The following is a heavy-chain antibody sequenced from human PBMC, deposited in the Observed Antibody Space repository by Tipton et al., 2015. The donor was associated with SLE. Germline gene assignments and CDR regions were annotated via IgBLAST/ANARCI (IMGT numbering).Heavy chain of an antibody. D-gene: IGHD2-15*01. CDR1: GGSISSHY. CDR2: VYSTGST. CDR3: ARDVVTGINWFDP. V-gene: IGHV4-4*07. J-gene: IGHJ5*02. Sequence: TLSLTCTVSGGSISSHYWSWIRQPAGQGLEWIGHVYSTGSTNYNPSLKSRVTISVDTSKNQFSLKVGSVTAADTAVYYCARDVVTGINWFDPWGQGTLVTISS.